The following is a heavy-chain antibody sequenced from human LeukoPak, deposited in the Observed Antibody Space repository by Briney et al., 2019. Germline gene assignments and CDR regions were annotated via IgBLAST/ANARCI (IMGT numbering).Heavy chain of an antibody. Sequence: SETLSLTCTVSGGSISSSSYYWGWIRQPAGKGLEWIGRIYTSGSTNYNPSLKSRVTISVDTSKNQFSLKLSSVTAADTAVYYCARDTILTHDYWGQGTLVTVSS. D-gene: IGHD3-9*01. J-gene: IGHJ4*02. V-gene: IGHV4-61*02. CDR3: ARDTILTHDY. CDR2: IYTSGST. CDR1: GGSISSSSYY.